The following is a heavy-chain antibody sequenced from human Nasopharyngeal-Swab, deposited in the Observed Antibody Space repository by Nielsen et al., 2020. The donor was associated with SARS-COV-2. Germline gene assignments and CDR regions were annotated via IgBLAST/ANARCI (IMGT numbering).Heavy chain of an antibody. CDR2: ISGSGGST. CDR3: AKDYYGDYDLYC. Sequence: GESLKISCAASGFTFSSYAMSWVRQAPGKGLEWVSAISGSGGSTYYADSVKGRFTISRDNSKNTLYLQMNSLRAEDTAVYYCAKDYYGDYDLYCWGQGTLVTVSS. J-gene: IGHJ4*02. D-gene: IGHD4-17*01. CDR1: GFTFSSYA. V-gene: IGHV3-23*01.